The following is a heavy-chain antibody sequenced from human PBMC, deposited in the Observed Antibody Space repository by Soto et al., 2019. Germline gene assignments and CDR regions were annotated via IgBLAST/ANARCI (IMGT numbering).Heavy chain of an antibody. D-gene: IGHD3-22*01. Sequence: SETLSLTCTVSSAPVSSSTYTWGWIRQPPGKGLEWIGSIYYSGSTYYNPSLKSRITISVDTSKNQFSLKLSSVTAADTAVYFCATIYDSSGYYYGNNWFDPWGQGTLVTVSS. V-gene: IGHV4-39*07. CDR1: SAPVSSSTYT. CDR2: IYYSGST. CDR3: ATIYDSSGYYYGNNWFDP. J-gene: IGHJ5*02.